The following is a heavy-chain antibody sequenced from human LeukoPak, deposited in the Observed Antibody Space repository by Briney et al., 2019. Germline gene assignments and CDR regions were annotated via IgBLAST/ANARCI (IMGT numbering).Heavy chain of an antibody. CDR3: ARASRIAARSPQAFDI. Sequence: KPGESLKISCKGSGYSFTSYWIGWVRQMPGKGLEWMGIIYPGDSDTRYSPSFQGQVTISADKSISTAYLQWSSLKASDTAMYYCARASRIAARSPQAFDIWGQGTMVTVSS. J-gene: IGHJ3*02. D-gene: IGHD6-6*01. CDR2: IYPGDSDT. V-gene: IGHV5-51*03. CDR1: GYSFTSYW.